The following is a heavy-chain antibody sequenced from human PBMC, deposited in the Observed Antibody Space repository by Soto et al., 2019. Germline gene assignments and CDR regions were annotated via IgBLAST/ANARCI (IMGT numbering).Heavy chain of an antibody. Sequence: SETLSLTCTVPGDSISSYYWSWIRQTPGKRLEWIGYINYSGSTNSNPSLKSRVTISVDTSKNQFSLTLSSVTAADTAVYYCAGGTGRAVAGKFDYWGQVTLVTVSS. CDR1: GDSISSYY. J-gene: IGHJ4*02. CDR3: AGGTGRAVAGKFDY. V-gene: IGHV4-59*12. CDR2: INYSGST. D-gene: IGHD6-19*01.